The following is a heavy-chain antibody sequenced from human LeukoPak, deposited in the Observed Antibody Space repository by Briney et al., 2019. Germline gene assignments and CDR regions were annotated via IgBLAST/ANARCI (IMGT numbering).Heavy chain of an antibody. CDR2: ISGSSGYT. D-gene: IGHD1-1*01. Sequence: GGSLRLSCAASGFTFSDYYMSWVRQAPGKGLEWVSYISGSSGYTKYADSVKGRFTISRDNAKNSLNLQVNSLRAEDTAVYYRARGTGTTAYFDYWGQGTLVTVSS. V-gene: IGHV3-11*06. CDR3: ARGTGTTAYFDY. CDR1: GFTFSDYY. J-gene: IGHJ4*02.